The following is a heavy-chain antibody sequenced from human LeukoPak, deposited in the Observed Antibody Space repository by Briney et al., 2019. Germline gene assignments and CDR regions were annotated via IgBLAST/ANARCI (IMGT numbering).Heavy chain of an antibody. CDR2: ISAYNGNT. Sequence: GASVKVSCKASGYTFTDYYMHWVRQAPGQGLEWMGWISAYNGNTNYAQKLQGRVTMTTDTSTSTAYMELRSLRSDDTAVYYCASDGGVIGPFDYWGQGTLVTVSS. V-gene: IGHV1-18*04. CDR3: ASDGGVIGPFDY. J-gene: IGHJ4*02. CDR1: GYTFTDYY. D-gene: IGHD3-16*02.